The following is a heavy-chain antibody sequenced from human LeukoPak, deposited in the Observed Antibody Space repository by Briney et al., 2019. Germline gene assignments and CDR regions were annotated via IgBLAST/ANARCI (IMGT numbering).Heavy chain of an antibody. CDR3: ARVTEAPYYFDY. CDR2: INPSGGST. J-gene: IGHJ4*02. Sequence: ASVKVSCKASGYTFTSYYIHWVRQAPGQGLEWMGIINPSGGSTSYAQKFQGRVTMTRDTSTSTVYMELSSLRSEDTAVYYCARVTEAPYYFDYWGQGTLVTVSS. CDR1: GYTFTSYY. V-gene: IGHV1-46*01.